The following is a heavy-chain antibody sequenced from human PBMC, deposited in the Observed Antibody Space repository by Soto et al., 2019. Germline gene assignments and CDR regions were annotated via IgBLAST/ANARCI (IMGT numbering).Heavy chain of an antibody. J-gene: IGHJ5*02. V-gene: IGHV1-2*04. CDR2: INPNSGGT. CDR1: GYTFTGYY. D-gene: IGHD3-10*01. CDR3: AREGGSGQNNWFDP. Sequence: GASVKVSCKASGYTFTGYYMHWVRQAPGQGLEWMGWINPNSGGTNYAQKFQGWVTMTRDTSISTAYMELSRLRSDDTAVYYCAREGGSGQNNWFDPWGQGTLVTVSS.